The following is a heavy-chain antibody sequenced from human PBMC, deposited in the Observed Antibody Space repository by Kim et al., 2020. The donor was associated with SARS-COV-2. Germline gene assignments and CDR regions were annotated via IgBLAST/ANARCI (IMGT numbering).Heavy chain of an antibody. J-gene: IGHJ3*01. Sequence: GGSLRLSCAASGFTFSGFAMNWVRQAPGKGLEWVSAISGSGGSTFYADSVKGRFTISRDNSKNTLYLQMNSLRAEDTSVYYCAKDRPDFFARITMVREVENDAFVLWGQGTMVTVSS. CDR3: AKDRPDFFARITMVREVENDAFVL. CDR1: GFTFSGFA. V-gene: IGHV3-23*01. D-gene: IGHD3-10*01. CDR2: ISGSGGST.